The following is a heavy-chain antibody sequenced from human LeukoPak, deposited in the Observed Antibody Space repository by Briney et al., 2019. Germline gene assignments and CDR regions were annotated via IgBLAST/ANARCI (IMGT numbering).Heavy chain of an antibody. CDR2: IYTSGST. CDR3: AREYGGPAAMPLYYYYYMDV. V-gene: IGHV4-4*07. J-gene: IGHJ6*03. CDR1: GGSISSYY. Sequence: SETLSLTCTVSGGSISSYYWTWIRQPAGKGLEWIGRIYTSGSTNYNPSLKSRVTMSVDTSKNQFSLKLSSVTAADTAVYYCAREYGGPAAMPLYYYYYMDVWGKGTTVTISS. D-gene: IGHD2-2*01.